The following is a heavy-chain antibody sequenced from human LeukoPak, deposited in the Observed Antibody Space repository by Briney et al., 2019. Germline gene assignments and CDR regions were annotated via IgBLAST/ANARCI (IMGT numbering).Heavy chain of an antibody. D-gene: IGHD4-17*01. Sequence: SVKVSCKVSGGTFSRSTINWVRQAPGQGLEWMGRIIPIFGTTSYAQKFQGRVTISADESTNTTYMELSSLRSEDTAVYYCARAGEGRGRLRTLDFDYWGQGTLVTVSS. J-gene: IGHJ4*02. CDR2: IIPIFGTT. V-gene: IGHV1-69*13. CDR3: ARAGEGRGRLRTLDFDY. CDR1: GGTFSRST.